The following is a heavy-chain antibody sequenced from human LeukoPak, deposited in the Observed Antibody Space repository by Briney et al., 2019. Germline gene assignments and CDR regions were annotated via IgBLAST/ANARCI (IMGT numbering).Heavy chain of an antibody. CDR3: ARGRYCSGGSCYRSDRPDY. CDR1: GGSFSGYY. J-gene: IGHJ4*02. D-gene: IGHD2-15*01. V-gene: IGHV4-34*01. CDR2: VNHSGST. Sequence: SETLSLTCAVYGGSFSGYYWSWIRQPPGKGLEWIGEVNHSGSTNYNPSLKSRVTISVDTSKNQFSLKLSSVTAADTAVYYCARGRYCSGGSCYRSDRPDYWGQGTLVTVSS.